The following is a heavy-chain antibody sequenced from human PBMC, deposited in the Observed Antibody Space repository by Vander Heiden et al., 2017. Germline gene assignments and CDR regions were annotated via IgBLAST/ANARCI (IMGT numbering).Heavy chain of an antibody. D-gene: IGHD3-16*01. CDR1: GNTFTGSY. J-gene: IGHJ6*02. V-gene: IGHV1-2*02. CDR3: ARDLGGMAKGDYYYGMDV. Sequence: QVQVVQSGAEVKKPGASVKFSCQAYGNTFTGSYMHWVPQAPGQGLEWMGRIEPTSGGTNYAQTLQGRVTMTSDTYISTAYMELSRLRSDETDVDYCARDLGGMAKGDYYYGMDVWGQGTTVTVSS. CDR2: IEPTSGGT.